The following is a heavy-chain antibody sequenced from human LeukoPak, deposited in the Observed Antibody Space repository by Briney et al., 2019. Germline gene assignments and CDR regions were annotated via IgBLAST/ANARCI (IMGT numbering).Heavy chain of an antibody. V-gene: IGHV1-2*06. CDR2: INPNSGGT. Sequence: ASVKVSCKASGYTFTGYYMHWVRQAPGQGLEWMGRINPNSGGTNYAQKIQGRVTMTRDTSISTAYMELSRLRSDDTTVYYCARKGLGSGSYFHFDYWGQGTLVTVSS. CDR1: GYTFTGYY. J-gene: IGHJ4*02. CDR3: ARKGLGSGSYFHFDY. D-gene: IGHD3-10*01.